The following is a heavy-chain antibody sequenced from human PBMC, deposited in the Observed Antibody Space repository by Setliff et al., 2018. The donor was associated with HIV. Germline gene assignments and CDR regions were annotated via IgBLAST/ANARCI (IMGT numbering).Heavy chain of an antibody. CDR2: ISAGTGPT. J-gene: IGHJ3*02. CDR1: GLTFSGYR. D-gene: IGHD6-6*01. V-gene: IGHV3-23*01. Sequence: PGGSLRLSCAASGLTFSGYRMTWVRQAPGKGLEWVPAISAGTGPTYYAVSVKGRFTISGDNSKSTLYLQMSSLTAEDTAVYYCASDARWPNDAFDIWGQGTVGTVSS. CDR3: ASDARWPNDAFDI.